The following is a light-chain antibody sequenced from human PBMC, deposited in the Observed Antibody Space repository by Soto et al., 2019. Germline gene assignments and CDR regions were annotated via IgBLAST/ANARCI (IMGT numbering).Light chain of an antibody. Sequence: EIVWTPSPATLSLSPVERATLSCRASQSVSSYLAWYQQRPGQAPRLLIFGAYTRATGIPARFSGSGSGTEFTLTISSLQSADSAVYFCQQYNNWPPLTFGGGTKVDIK. V-gene: IGKV3D-15*01. CDR2: GAY. CDR1: QSVSSY. CDR3: QQYNNWPPLT. J-gene: IGKJ4*01.